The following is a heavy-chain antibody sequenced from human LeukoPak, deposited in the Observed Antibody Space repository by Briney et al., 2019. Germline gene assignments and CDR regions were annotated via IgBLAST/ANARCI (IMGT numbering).Heavy chain of an antibody. Sequence: PGGSLRLSCAASGFTFSSYWMSWVRLAPGKGLEWVANIKQDGSEKYYVDSVKGRFTISRDNAKNSLYLQMNSLRAEDTAVYYCTVPQSGGNWFDPWGPGTQVTVSS. CDR2: IKQDGSEK. V-gene: IGHV3-7*05. CDR3: TVPQSGGNWFDP. D-gene: IGHD3-16*01. J-gene: IGHJ5*02. CDR1: GFTFSSYW.